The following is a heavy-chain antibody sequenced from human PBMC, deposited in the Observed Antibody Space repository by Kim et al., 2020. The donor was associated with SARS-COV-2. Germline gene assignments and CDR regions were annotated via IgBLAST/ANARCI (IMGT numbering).Heavy chain of an antibody. CDR2: IYYSGST. CDR3: ARGKSSYYYGSGTYYKTIWFDP. CDR1: GGSISSSSYY. D-gene: IGHD3-10*01. J-gene: IGHJ5*02. V-gene: IGHV4-39*07. Sequence: SETLSLTCTVSGGSISSSSYYWGWIRQPPGKGLEWIGSIYYSGSTYYNPSLKSRVTISVDTSKNQFSLKLSSVTAADTAVYYCARGKSSYYYGSGTYYKTIWFDPWGQGTLVTVSS.